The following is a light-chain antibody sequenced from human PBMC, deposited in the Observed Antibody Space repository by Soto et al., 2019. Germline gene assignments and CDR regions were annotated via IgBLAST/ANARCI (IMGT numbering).Light chain of an antibody. Sequence: DVQMTQSPSSLSSSVGDRVTITCRASQGINSYFAWYQQKPGNAPKSLIYAASSLQTGVPSRFSGSESGTDFPLTINHLQPEDSANYYCQQYNIYPLTFGGGTKVEIK. CDR3: QQYNIYPLT. CDR2: AAS. J-gene: IGKJ4*01. V-gene: IGKV1D-16*01. CDR1: QGINSY.